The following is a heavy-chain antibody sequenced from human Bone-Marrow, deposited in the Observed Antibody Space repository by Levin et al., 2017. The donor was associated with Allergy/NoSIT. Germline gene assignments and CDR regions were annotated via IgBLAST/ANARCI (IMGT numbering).Heavy chain of an antibody. J-gene: IGHJ4*02. CDR2: ITPYNGDT. D-gene: IGHD3-10*01. V-gene: IGHV1-18*01. Sequence: PGESLKISCKASGFKFTSHGISWVRQAPGQGLEWMGWITPYNGDTKDAPKFQERVTMTTDTSTTTAYIELRGLTSDDTATYYCAREDAFGEPIAHWGQGTLVIVSS. CDR1: GFKFTSHG. CDR3: AREDAFGEPIAH.